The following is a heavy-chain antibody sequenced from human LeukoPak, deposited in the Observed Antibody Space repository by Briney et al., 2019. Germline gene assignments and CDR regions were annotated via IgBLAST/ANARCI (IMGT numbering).Heavy chain of an antibody. CDR1: GFTFTTYG. V-gene: IGHV1-69*13. CDR3: ARGPELGPLGY. D-gene: IGHD3-10*01. Sequence: GASVKVSCKASGFTFTTYGFNWVRQAPGQGLEWMGWIIPIFGTANYAQKFQGRVTITADESTSTAYMELSSLRSEDTAVYYCARGPELGPLGYWGQGTLVTVSS. J-gene: IGHJ4*02. CDR2: IIPIFGTA.